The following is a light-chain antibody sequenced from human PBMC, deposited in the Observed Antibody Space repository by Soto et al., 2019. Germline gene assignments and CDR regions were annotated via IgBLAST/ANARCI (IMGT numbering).Light chain of an antibody. J-gene: IGKJ1*01. CDR2: AAS. V-gene: IGKV1-39*01. CDR1: QSISIY. CDR3: QQSFSIPSWT. Sequence: DIQMTQSRSSLSAYVGCRVTISCRASQSISIYLNWYQQKPARAPKLMXSAASSLQSGVPSRFSGSGSGTDFTLTISSLQPEDFATYFGQQSFSIPSWTFGQGTKVDI.